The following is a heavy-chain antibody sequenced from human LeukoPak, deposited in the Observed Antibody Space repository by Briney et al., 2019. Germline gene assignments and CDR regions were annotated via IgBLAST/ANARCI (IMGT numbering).Heavy chain of an antibody. CDR2: TSWNRGSI. CDR3: AKGGAAADNYWYFDL. V-gene: IGHV3-9*01. D-gene: IGHD6-13*01. CDR1: GFTFDDYG. J-gene: IGHJ2*01. Sequence: GRSLSLSCAASGFTFDDYGMHWVRQAPGQGLEWVSGTSWNRGSIGYADSVKGRFTISRDTAKNSLYLQMNSLRAEDTALYYCAKGGAAADNYWYFDLWGRGTLVTVSS.